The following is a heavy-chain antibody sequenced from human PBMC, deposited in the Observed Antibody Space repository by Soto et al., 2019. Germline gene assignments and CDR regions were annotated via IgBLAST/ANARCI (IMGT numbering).Heavy chain of an antibody. J-gene: IGHJ5*02. CDR3: ARDNKPNYYDSSGYSWFDP. D-gene: IGHD3-22*01. V-gene: IGHV6-1*01. CDR1: GDSVSSNSAA. Sequence: SQTLSLTCAISGDSVSSNSAAWNWVRQSPSRGLEWLGRTYYRSKWNNDYAVSVKRRITINPDTSKNQFSLQLNSVTPEDTAVYYCARDNKPNYYDSSGYSWFDPWGQGTLVTVS. CDR2: TYYRSKWNN.